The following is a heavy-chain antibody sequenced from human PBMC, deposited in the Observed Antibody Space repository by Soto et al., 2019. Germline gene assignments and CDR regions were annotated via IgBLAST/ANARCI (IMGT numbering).Heavy chain of an antibody. CDR1: GFTFRSFT. D-gene: IGHD6-13*01. Sequence: SLRLSCAASGFTFRSFTMDWVRQAPGKGLEWVSTISSNSAYIYYTDALRGRFTISRDNAKNSLHLQMNSLRAEDTAVYYCTRDASRDSSARGWFDPWGPGTLVTVSS. J-gene: IGHJ5*02. CDR3: TRDASRDSSARGWFDP. CDR2: ISSNSAYI. V-gene: IGHV3-21*01.